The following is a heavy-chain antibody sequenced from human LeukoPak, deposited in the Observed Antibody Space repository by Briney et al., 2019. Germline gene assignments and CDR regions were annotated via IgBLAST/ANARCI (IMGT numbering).Heavy chain of an antibody. CDR2: ISSSGSTI. CDR3: ARGTWYYDFWSGYPDFDY. V-gene: IGHV3-11*04. CDR1: GFTFSDYY. D-gene: IGHD3-3*01. Sequence: PGGSLRLSCAASGFTFSDYYMSWIRQAPGKGLEWVSYISSSGSTIYYADSVKGRFTISRDNAKNSLYLQMNSLRAEDTAVYYCARGTWYYDFWSGYPDFDYWGQGTLVTVSS. J-gene: IGHJ4*02.